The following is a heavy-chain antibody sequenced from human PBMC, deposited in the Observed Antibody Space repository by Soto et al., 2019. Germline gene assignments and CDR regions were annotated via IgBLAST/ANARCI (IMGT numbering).Heavy chain of an antibody. CDR1: GFTFSSYG. J-gene: IGHJ4*02. D-gene: IGHD3-22*01. Sequence: GGSLRLSCAASGFTFSSYGMHWVRQAPGKGLEWVAVIWYDGSNKYYADSVKGRFTISGDNSKNTLYLQMNSLRAEDTAVYYYARVAYDSSGYYYSVPDYWGQGTLVTVSS. V-gene: IGHV3-33*01. CDR3: ARVAYDSSGYYYSVPDY. CDR2: IWYDGSNK.